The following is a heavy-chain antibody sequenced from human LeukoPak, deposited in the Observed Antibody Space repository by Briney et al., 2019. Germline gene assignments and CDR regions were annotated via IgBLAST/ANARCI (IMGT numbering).Heavy chain of an antibody. CDR1: GGSFSAYY. V-gene: IGHV4-34*01. CDR3: ATLRRGYSGTRRYYYYMDV. CDR2: INHSGST. J-gene: IGHJ6*03. D-gene: IGHD5-12*01. Sequence: SETLSLTCAVYGGSFSAYYWSWTRQPPGKGLEWIGEINHSGSTNYNPSLKSRVVISVDTSKNQFSLKLSSVTAADTAVYYCATLRRGYSGTRRYYYYMDVWGKGTTVTVSS.